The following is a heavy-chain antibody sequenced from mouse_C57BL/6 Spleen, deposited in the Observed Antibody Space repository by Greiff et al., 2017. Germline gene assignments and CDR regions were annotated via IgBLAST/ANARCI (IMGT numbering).Heavy chain of an antibody. CDR2: IYPGGGYT. CDR3: ARSPYYGSSYLDY. D-gene: IGHD1-1*01. Sequence: QVHVKQSGAELVRPGTSVKMSCKASGYTFTNYWIGWAKQRPGHGLEWIGDIYPGGGYTNYNEKFKGKATLTADKSSSTAYMQVSSLTSEDSAIYYCARSPYYGSSYLDYWGQGTTLTVSS. V-gene: IGHV1-63*01. J-gene: IGHJ2*01. CDR1: GYTFTNYW.